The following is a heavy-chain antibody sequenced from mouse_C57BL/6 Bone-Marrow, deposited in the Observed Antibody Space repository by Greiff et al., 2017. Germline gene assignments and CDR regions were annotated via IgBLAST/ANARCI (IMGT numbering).Heavy chain of an antibody. D-gene: IGHD1-1*01. J-gene: IGHJ3*01. V-gene: IGHV1-63*01. CDR3: ARRDYGSSYGCAY. CDR2: IYPGGGYT. CDR1: GYTFTNYW. Sequence: VQLQQSGAELVRPGTSVKMSCKASGYTFTNYWIGWAKQRPGHGLEWIGDIYPGGGYTNYNEKFKGKGTLTADKSSSTAYMQFSSLTSEGSAIYYCARRDYGSSYGCAYWGEGTLVTVSA.